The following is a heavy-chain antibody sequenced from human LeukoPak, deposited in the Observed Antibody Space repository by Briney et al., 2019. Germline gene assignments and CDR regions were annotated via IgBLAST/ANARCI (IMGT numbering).Heavy chain of an antibody. J-gene: IGHJ3*02. Sequence: ASVKVSCKASGYIFISYYMHWVRQAPGQGLEWMGWIHPNSGGTNYAQNFQGRVTMTRDTSISTAYMEVGRLRSDDTAVYYCARGFGRNVFDIWGQGTMVTVSS. CDR1: GYIFISYY. CDR2: IHPNSGGT. V-gene: IGHV1-2*02. D-gene: IGHD1-14*01. CDR3: ARGFGRNVFDI.